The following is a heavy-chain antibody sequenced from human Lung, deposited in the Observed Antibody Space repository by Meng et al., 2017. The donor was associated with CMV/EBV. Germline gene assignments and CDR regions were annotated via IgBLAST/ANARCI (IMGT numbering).Heavy chain of an antibody. CDR1: GFTFSSYS. D-gene: IGHD5-18*01. V-gene: IGHV3-21*01. CDR2: ISSSSYI. Sequence: SCAASGFTFSSYSMNWVRQAPGKGLEWVSSISSSSYIYYADSVKGRFTISRDNAKNSLYLQMNSLRAEDTAVYYCARDLGNSYGYDYYYYYGMDVWXQGTTVTVSS. J-gene: IGHJ6*02. CDR3: ARDLGNSYGYDYYYYYGMDV.